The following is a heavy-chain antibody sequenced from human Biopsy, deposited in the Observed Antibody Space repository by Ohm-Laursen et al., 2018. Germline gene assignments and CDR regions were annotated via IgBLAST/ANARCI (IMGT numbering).Heavy chain of an antibody. CDR3: ARATISTGWPYYYFYGMDV. CDR1: GGSISSDY. J-gene: IGHJ6*02. Sequence: SETLSLTCTVSGGSISSDYWSWIRQTPGKGLEWIGYIYYSGCTNYNPSLKSRVTISVDTSKNQFSLRLNSVTAADTAVYYCARATISTGWPYYYFYGMDVWGQGTTVTVSS. V-gene: IGHV4-59*01. D-gene: IGHD2-8*02. CDR2: IYYSGCT.